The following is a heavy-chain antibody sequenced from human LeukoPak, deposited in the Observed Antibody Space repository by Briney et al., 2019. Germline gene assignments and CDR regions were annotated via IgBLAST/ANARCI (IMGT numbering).Heavy chain of an antibody. V-gene: IGHV4-59*01. J-gene: IGHJ4*02. CDR3: ARTPSGSYFD. D-gene: IGHD1-26*01. CDR2: IYYSGST. Sequence: PSKTLSLTCTVSGGSISSYYWSWIRQPPGKGLEWIGYIYYSGSTNYNPSLKSRVTIPVDTSKNQFSLKLSSVTAADTAVYYCARTPSGSYFDWGQGTLVTVSS. CDR1: GGSISSYY.